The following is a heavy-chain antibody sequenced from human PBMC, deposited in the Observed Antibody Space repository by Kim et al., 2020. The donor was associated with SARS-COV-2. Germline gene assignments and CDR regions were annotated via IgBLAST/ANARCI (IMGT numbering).Heavy chain of an antibody. Sequence: SETLSPTCTVSGGSISSGGYYWSWIRQHPGKGLDWIGYIYYSGSTYYNPSLKSRVTISVDTSKNQFSLKLSSVTAADTAVYYCARVARITIFGVVNSAFDIWGQGTMVTVSS. D-gene: IGHD3-3*01. CDR3: ARVARITIFGVVNSAFDI. V-gene: IGHV4-31*03. CDR2: IYYSGST. CDR1: GGSISSGGYY. J-gene: IGHJ3*02.